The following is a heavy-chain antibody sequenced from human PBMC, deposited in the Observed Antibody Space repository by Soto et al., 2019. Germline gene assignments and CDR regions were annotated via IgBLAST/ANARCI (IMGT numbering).Heavy chain of an antibody. Sequence: ASVKVSCKASGYTFTSYYIHWVRQAPGQGLEWKGIINPSGGSTSYAQKFQGRVTMTRDTSTSTVYMELSSLRFEDTAVFYCASYSNYEHPPPDYKDVWGKGTTVTVSS. J-gene: IGHJ6*03. D-gene: IGHD4-4*01. CDR2: INPSGGST. CDR1: GYTFTSYY. CDR3: ASYSNYEHPPPDYKDV. V-gene: IGHV1-46*01.